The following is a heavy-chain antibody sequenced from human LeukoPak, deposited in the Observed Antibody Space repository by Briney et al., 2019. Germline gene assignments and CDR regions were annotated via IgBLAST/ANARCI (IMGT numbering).Heavy chain of an antibody. CDR2: ISYDGSNK. D-gene: IGHD3-9*01. CDR1: GCTFSSYG. CDR3: AKKGFNYDILTGYYNAYYFDY. J-gene: IGHJ4*02. V-gene: IGHV3-30*18. Sequence: GRSLRLSCAASGCTFSSYGMHWVRQAPGKGLEWVAVISYDGSNKYYAYYVKGRFTISRDNSKNTLYLQMNSLRAEDTAVYYCAKKGFNYDILTGYYNAYYFDYWGQGTLVTVSS.